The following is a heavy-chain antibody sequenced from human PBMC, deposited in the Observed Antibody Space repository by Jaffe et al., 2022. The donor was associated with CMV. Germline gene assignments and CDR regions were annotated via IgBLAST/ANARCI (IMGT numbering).Heavy chain of an antibody. D-gene: IGHD1-1*01. CDR2: MYFTGTT. CDR3: ARLAERRFPAPHNGYYYMDL. V-gene: IGHV4-59*01. J-gene: IGHJ6*03. CDR1: GGSISNYY. Sequence: QVQLQESGPGLLKPSETLSLTCTVSGGSISNYYWTWLRQAPGKGLEWIGYMYFTGTTNYNPSLKSRVSISLGPSRTQFSLRLNSVTAADTATYYCARLAERRFPAPHNGYYYMDLWGKGTMVTVSS.